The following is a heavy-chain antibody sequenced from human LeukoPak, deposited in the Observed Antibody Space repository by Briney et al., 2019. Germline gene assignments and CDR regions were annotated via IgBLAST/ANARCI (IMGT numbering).Heavy chain of an antibody. CDR3: ARGGILWFGYWFDP. J-gene: IGHJ5*02. CDR1: GGSIGSYY. D-gene: IGHD3-10*01. CDR2: IYYSGST. Sequence: SETLSLTCTVSGGSIGSYYWSWIRQPPGKGLEWIGYIYYSGSTNYNPSLKSRVTISVDTSKNQFSLKLSSVTAADTAVYYCARGGILWFGYWFDPWGQGTLVTVSS. V-gene: IGHV4-59*08.